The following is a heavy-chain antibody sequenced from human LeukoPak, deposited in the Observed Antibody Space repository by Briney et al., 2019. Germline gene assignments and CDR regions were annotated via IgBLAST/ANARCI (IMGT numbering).Heavy chain of an antibody. D-gene: IGHD1-1*01. Sequence: GRSLRLSCAASGFTFDDYAMHWVRQAPGKGLEWVSGITWNSGSIGYADSVKGRFTISRDNAKNSLYLQMNSLRAEDTAVYYCATSTAGLDYWGQGTLVTVSS. CDR2: ITWNSGSI. J-gene: IGHJ4*02. V-gene: IGHV3-9*01. CDR1: GFTFDDYA. CDR3: ATSTAGLDY.